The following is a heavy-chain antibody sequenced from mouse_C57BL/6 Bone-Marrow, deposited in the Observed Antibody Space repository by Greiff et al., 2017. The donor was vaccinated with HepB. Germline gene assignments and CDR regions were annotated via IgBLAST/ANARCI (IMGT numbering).Heavy chain of an antibody. CDR2: ISDGGSYT. J-gene: IGHJ2*01. CDR1: GFTFSSYA. V-gene: IGHV5-4*01. Sequence: EVKVVESGGGLVKPGGSLKLSCAASGFTFSSYAMSWVRQTPEKRLEWVATISDGGSYTYYPDNVKGRFTISRDNAKNNLYLQMSHLKSEDTAMYYCARDPPHFDYWGQGTTLTVSS. CDR3: ARDPPHFDY.